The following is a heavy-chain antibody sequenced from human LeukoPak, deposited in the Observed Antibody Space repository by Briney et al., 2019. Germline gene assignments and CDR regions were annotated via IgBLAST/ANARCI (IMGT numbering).Heavy chain of an antibody. Sequence: SETLSLTCAVSGGSVSSGGFSWRWIRQPPGKGLECTGSISHTGSTYYNPSLKSRVTISVDSSKNQFSLKLSSVTAADTAVYYCAREGYFYGMDVWGQGTTVTVSS. CDR3: AREGYFYGMDV. CDR1: GGSVSSGGFS. V-gene: IGHV4-30-2*01. J-gene: IGHJ6*02. CDR2: ISHTGST. D-gene: IGHD2/OR15-2a*01.